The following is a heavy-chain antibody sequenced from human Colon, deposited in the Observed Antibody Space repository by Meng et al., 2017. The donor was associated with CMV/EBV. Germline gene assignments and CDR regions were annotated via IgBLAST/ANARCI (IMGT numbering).Heavy chain of an antibody. J-gene: IGHJ4*02. Sequence: GESLKISCAASGFTFSDYFMDWIRQSPGKGLEWVSSISRSSTSIYYADSMKGRFTISRDDAKNSVSLQMNSLRAEDTATYYCARVLGGYCSGGSCLVLDYWGQGTLVTVSS. CDR3: ARVLGGYCSGGSCLVLDY. V-gene: IGHV3-21*04. D-gene: IGHD2-15*01. CDR1: GFTFSDYF. CDR2: ISRSSTSI.